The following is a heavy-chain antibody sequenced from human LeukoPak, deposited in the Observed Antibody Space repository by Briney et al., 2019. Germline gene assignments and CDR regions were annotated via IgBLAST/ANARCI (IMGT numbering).Heavy chain of an antibody. D-gene: IGHD6-13*01. V-gene: IGHV4-61*01. CDR2: IYYSGST. J-gene: IGHJ5*02. CDR1: GGSVSSGSYY. CDR3: ARAGRAAADNWFDP. Sequence: PSETLSLTCTVSGGSVSSGSYYWSWIRQPPGKGLEWFGYIYYSGSTNYNPSLKSRVTISVDTSKNQFSLKLSSVTAADTAVYYCARAGRAAADNWFDPWGQGTLVTVSS.